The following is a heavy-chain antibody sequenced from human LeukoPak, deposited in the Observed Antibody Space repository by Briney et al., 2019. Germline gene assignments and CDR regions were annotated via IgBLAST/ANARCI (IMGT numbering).Heavy chain of an antibody. D-gene: IGHD6-13*01. CDR1: GGSISSGDYY. V-gene: IGHV4-30-4*01. Sequence: SQTLSLTCTVSGGSISSGDYYWSWIRQPPGKGLEWIGYIYYSGNTYYNPSLKSRVTISVDTSKNQFSLKLSSVTAADTAVYYCANSLPAARGYFDLWGRGTLVTVSS. CDR3: ANSLPAARGYFDL. CDR2: IYYSGNT. J-gene: IGHJ2*01.